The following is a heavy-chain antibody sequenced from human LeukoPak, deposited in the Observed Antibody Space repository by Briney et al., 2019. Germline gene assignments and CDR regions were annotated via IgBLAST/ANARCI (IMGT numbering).Heavy chain of an antibody. CDR3: ARDPSRTLDY. J-gene: IGHJ4*02. V-gene: IGHV3-33*08. CDR2: ISYDGSNK. CDR1: GFTFSSYG. Sequence: PGRSLRLSCAASGFTFSSYGIHWVRQAPGKGPEWVAVISYDGSNKYFADSVKGRFSISRDDSKNTLYLQMNSLRAEDTAVYYCARDPSRTLDYWGQGTLVTVSS.